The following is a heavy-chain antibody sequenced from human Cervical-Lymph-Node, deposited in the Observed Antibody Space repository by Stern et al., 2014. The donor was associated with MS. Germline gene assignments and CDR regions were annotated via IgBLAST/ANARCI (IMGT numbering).Heavy chain of an antibody. CDR3: AREVTMVGFDP. CDR1: GCTVSSHT. CDR2: IIPIFGTP. V-gene: IGHV1-69*06. J-gene: IGHJ5*02. D-gene: IGHD3-10*02. Sequence: VQLVESGAEVKNPGSSVQVSCKASGCTVSSHTISWVRQAPGQGLEWMGGIIPIFGTPNYALKFQGRVTITADKSTSTAYLELNSLRSDDSAVYYCAREVTMVGFDPWGQGTLVTVSS.